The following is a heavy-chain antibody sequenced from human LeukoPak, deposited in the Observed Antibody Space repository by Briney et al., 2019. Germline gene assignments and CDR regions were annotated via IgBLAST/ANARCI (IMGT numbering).Heavy chain of an antibody. CDR1: GFTFTSYA. J-gene: IGHJ4*02. V-gene: IGHV3-23*01. Sequence: PGGSLRLSCAASGFTFTSYAMSWVRQAPGKGLEWVSTISVSGGSTDYADSVKGRFTISRDDSKNTLYLQMNSLRAEDTAVYYCARAGNYYDSSGYYLYWGQGTLVTVSS. CDR3: ARAGNYYDSSGYYLY. CDR2: ISVSGGST. D-gene: IGHD3-22*01.